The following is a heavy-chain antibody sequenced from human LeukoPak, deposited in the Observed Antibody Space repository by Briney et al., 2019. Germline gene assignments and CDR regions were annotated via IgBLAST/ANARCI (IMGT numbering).Heavy chain of an antibody. CDR1: GFTFSSYA. Sequence: PGGSLRLSCAASGFTFSSYAMHWVRQAPGKGLEWVTVISYDGSNKYYADSVEGRFTISRDNSKNTLYLQMNSLRAEDTAVYYCARAAIVVVVAATPVWFDPWGQGTLVTVSS. CDR2: ISYDGSNK. D-gene: IGHD2-15*01. J-gene: IGHJ5*02. V-gene: IGHV3-30*04. CDR3: ARAAIVVVVAATPVWFDP.